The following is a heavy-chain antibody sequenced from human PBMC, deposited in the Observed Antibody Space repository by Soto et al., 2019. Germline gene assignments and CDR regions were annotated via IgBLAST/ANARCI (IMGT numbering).Heavy chain of an antibody. CDR3: PSDYSSGWQGHFDY. CDR2: IYWDDDK. V-gene: IGHV2-5*02. J-gene: IGHJ4*02. CDR1: GFSLSTSGVG. Sequence: QITLKESGPTLVKPTQTLTLTCTFSGFSLSTSGVGVGWIRQPPGKALEWLALIYWDDDKRYSPSLKSRLTITKDPSKNQVVLTMTNMDPVDTASYYCPSDYSSGWQGHFDYWGQGTLVTVSS. D-gene: IGHD6-19*01.